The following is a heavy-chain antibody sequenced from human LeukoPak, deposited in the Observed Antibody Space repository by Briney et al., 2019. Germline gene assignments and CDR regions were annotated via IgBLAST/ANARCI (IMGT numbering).Heavy chain of an antibody. Sequence: AGGSLRLSCAASGFTFSGSAMHWVRQASGKGLEWVGRIRSKANSYATAYAASVKGRFTISRDDSKNTAYLQMNSLKTEDTAVYYFTGTTVTTTYWGQGTLVTVSS. V-gene: IGHV3-73*01. J-gene: IGHJ4*02. D-gene: IGHD4-17*01. CDR3: TGTTVTTTY. CDR2: IRSKANSYAT. CDR1: GFTFSGSA.